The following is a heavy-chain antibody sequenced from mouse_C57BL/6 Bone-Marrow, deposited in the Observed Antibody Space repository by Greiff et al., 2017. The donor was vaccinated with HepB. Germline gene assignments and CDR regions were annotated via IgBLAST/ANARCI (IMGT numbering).Heavy chain of an antibody. V-gene: IGHV14-4*01. Sequence: EVQLQQSGAELVRPGASVKLSCTASGFNIKDDYMHWVKQRPEQGLEWIGWIDPENGDTEYASKFQGKATITADTSSNTAYLQLSSLTSEDTAVYYCTPYSNYYAMDYWGQGTSVTVSS. CDR2: IDPENGDT. CDR3: TPYSNYYAMDY. D-gene: IGHD2-5*01. CDR1: GFNIKDDY. J-gene: IGHJ4*01.